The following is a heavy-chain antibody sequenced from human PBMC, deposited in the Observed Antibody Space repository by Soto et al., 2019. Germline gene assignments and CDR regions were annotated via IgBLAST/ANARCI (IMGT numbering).Heavy chain of an antibody. V-gene: IGHV1-2*02. J-gene: IGHJ4*02. CDR2: INPNSGGT. Sequence: AVKLSCKASGYTFSGCYMHWVRQALGQGLEWMGWINPNSGGTNYAQKFQGRVTMTRDTSISTAYMELSRLRSDDTAVYYCARTIAVAPPDYWGQRTLVTVSS. D-gene: IGHD6-19*01. CDR3: ARTIAVAPPDY. CDR1: GYTFSGCY.